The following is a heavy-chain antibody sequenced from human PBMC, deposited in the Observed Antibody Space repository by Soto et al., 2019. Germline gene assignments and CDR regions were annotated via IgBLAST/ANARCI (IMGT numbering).Heavy chain of an antibody. CDR3: ARVEAVAGLYIYHGADV. Sequence: QVQLVQSGAEVKKPGSSVKVSCKVSGGTFSNYAIDWVRLAPGHGLEWMGGIVPIFGTTYYTQKFQGRATIIADYSTTPADLEMSSLSSEETALSSCARVEAVAGLYIYHGADVWGQGTAATVS. CDR2: IVPIFGTT. J-gene: IGHJ6*02. D-gene: IGHD6-19*01. CDR1: GGTFSNYA. V-gene: IGHV1-69*12.